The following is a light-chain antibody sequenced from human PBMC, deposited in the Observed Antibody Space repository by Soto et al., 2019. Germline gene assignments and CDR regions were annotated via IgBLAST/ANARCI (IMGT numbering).Light chain of an antibody. CDR2: DAS. Sequence: EIVLTQSPATLSLSPGERATLSCRASQSVGTNLAWYQQKPGQAPRVLIYDASDRATGIPARFSGSGSGTDFTLTISSLEPADFADYYCQRRGDWPLYSFGQGTKLEIK. J-gene: IGKJ2*03. CDR1: QSVGTN. CDR3: QRRGDWPLYS. V-gene: IGKV3-11*01.